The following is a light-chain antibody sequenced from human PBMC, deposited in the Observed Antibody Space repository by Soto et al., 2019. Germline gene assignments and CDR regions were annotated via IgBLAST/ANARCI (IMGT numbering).Light chain of an antibody. CDR3: SSYAGSNTYV. CDR1: SSDVGGYNY. CDR2: EVS. V-gene: IGLV2-8*01. J-gene: IGLJ1*01. Sequence: QSVLTQPPCASGSPGQSVTFSCTGTSSDVGGYNYVSWYQQHPGKAPKLMIYEVSKRPSGVPDRFSGSKSGNAASLTVSGLQAEDEADYYCSSYAGSNTYVFGTGTKVTVL.